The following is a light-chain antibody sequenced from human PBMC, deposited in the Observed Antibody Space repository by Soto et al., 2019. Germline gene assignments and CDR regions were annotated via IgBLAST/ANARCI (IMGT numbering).Light chain of an antibody. J-gene: IGKJ1*01. CDR1: QSVSSN. V-gene: IGKV3-15*01. Sequence: EIVMTQSPATVSVTPGERATLSCRASQSVSSNLAWYQQKPGQAPRLLIYGASTRATGIPARFSGSGSGTEFTLTISSLQSEDFAVYYCQQYNNWPRTFGQGAKAYIK. CDR2: GAS. CDR3: QQYNNWPRT.